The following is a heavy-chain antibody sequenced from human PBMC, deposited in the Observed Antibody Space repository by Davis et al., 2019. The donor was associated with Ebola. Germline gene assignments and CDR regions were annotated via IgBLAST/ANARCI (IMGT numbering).Heavy chain of an antibody. V-gene: IGHV4-34*01. J-gene: IGHJ5*02. D-gene: IGHD3-10*01. CDR3: ARLLWFRELLGNWFDP. CDR2: IYHSGST. Sequence: SETLSLTCAVYGGSFSGYYWSWIRQPPGKGLEWIGEIYHSGSTYYNPSLKSRVTISVDTSKNQFSLKLSSVTAADTAVYYCARLLWFRELLGNWFDPWGQGTLVTVSS. CDR1: GGSFSGYY.